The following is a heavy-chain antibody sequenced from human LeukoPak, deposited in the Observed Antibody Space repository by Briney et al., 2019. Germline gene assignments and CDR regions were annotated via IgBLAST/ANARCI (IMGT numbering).Heavy chain of an antibody. CDR1: GGSISSGGYS. V-gene: IGHV4-61*08. CDR3: ARDFPNPPRYCSSTSCYFWEGWFDP. CDR2: IYYSGST. Sequence: PSQTLSLTCAVSGGSISSGGYSWSWIRQPPGKGLEWIGYIYYSGSTNYNPSLKSRVTISVDTSKNQFSLKLSSVTAADTAVYYCARDFPNPPRYCSSTSCYFWEGWFDPWGQGTLVTVSS. J-gene: IGHJ5*02. D-gene: IGHD2-2*01.